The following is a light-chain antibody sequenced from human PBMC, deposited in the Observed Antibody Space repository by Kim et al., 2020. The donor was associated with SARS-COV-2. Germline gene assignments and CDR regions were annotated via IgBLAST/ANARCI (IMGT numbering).Light chain of an antibody. CDR2: QDS. V-gene: IGLV3-1*01. CDR3: QAWDSSTAV. Sequence: VFQGRPAGLPWSGDKLGDNYACWYQQKPGQSPVLVIYQDSKRPSGIPERFSGSNSGNTATLTISGTQAMDEADYYCQAWDSSTAVFGGGNQLTVL. J-gene: IGLJ2*01. CDR1: KLGDNY.